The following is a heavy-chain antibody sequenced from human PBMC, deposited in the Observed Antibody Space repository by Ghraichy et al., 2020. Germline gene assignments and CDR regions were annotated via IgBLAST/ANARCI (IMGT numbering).Heavy chain of an antibody. CDR3: ARHRKCTTGVCPNWFDP. J-gene: IGHJ5*02. D-gene: IGHD2-8*01. V-gene: IGHV4-39*01. CDR1: GGSISSSSYY. CDR2: IYDSGST. Sequence: TLSLTCTVSGGSISSSSYYWVWIRQPPGKGREGIGSIYDSGSTYYNPSLKSRVTISVDTSKNQFSLKLSSVTAADTAVYYCARHRKCTTGVCPNWFDPWGQGTLVTVSS.